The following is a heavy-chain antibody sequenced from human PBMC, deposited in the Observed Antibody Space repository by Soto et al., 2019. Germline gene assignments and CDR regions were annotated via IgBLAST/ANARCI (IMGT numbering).Heavy chain of an antibody. V-gene: IGHV4-59*01. Sequence: SETLSLTCTVSGGSISSYYWSWMRQPPGKGLEWIGYIYYSGSTNYNPSLKSRVTISVDTSKNQFSLKLSSVTAADTAVYYCARLVGHYYYYGMDVWGQGTTVTVSS. CDR2: IYYSGST. CDR3: ARLVGHYYYYGMDV. CDR1: GGSISSYY. D-gene: IGHD1-26*01. J-gene: IGHJ6*02.